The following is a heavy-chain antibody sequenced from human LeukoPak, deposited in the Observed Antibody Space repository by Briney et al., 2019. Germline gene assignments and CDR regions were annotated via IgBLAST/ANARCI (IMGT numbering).Heavy chain of an antibody. Sequence: GGSLRLSCVVSGFNFSSFWMSWGRQAPGKGLEWVANINQDGGDKYYVDSVKGRFNISRDNAKDSLHLQMDRLRAEDTAVYYCARVGSVDLKWFNPWGQGKMVTVSS. CDR1: GFNFSSFW. D-gene: IGHD3-3*01. V-gene: IGHV3-7*01. CDR2: INQDGGDK. J-gene: IGHJ5*02. CDR3: ARVGSVDLKWFNP.